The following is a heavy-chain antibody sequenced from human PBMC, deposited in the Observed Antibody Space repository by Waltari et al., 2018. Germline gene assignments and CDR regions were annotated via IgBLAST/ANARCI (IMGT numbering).Heavy chain of an antibody. V-gene: IGHV3-30*02. D-gene: IGHD5-12*01. Sequence: QVQLVEAGGGVVQPGGSLRLSCAASGFTFSSYGMPWVRQAPGKGLEWVAFIRYDGSNKYYADSVKGRFTISRDNSKNTLYLQMNSLRAEDTAVYYCAKGGSITQPYYFDYWGQGTLVTVSS. J-gene: IGHJ4*02. CDR3: AKGGSITQPYYFDY. CDR2: IRYDGSNK. CDR1: GFTFSSYG.